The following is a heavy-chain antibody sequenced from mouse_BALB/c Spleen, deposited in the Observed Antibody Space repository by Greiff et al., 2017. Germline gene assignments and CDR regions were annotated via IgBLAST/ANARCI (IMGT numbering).Heavy chain of an antibody. CDR3: ARSSYYGSYFDY. Sequence: QVQLQQSGAELVRPGTSVKVSCKASGYAFTNYLIEWVKQRPGQGLEWIGVINPGSGGTNYNEKFKGKATLTADKSSSTAYMQLSSLTSVDSAVYFCARSSYYGSYFDYWGQGTTLTVSS. CDR2: INPGSGGT. CDR1: GYAFTNYL. D-gene: IGHD1-2*01. J-gene: IGHJ2*01. V-gene: IGHV1-54*01.